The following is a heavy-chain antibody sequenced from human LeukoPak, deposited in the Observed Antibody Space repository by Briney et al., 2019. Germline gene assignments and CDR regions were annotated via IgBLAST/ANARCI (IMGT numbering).Heavy chain of an antibody. CDR3: ARTGCYDNSGYYYVGAFDI. Sequence: GASVKVPCKASGYTFTSYGISWVRQAPGQGLEWMGWISAYNGNTNYAQKLQGRVTMTTDTSTSTAYMELRSLRSDDTAVYYCARTGCYDNSGYYYVGAFDIWGQGTMVTVSS. J-gene: IGHJ3*02. V-gene: IGHV1-18*01. CDR2: ISAYNGNT. CDR1: GYTFTSYG. D-gene: IGHD3-22*01.